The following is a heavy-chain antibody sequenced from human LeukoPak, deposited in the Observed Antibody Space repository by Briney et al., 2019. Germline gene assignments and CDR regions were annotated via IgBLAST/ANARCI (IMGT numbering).Heavy chain of an antibody. Sequence: PSETLSLTCTVSGGSISSSSYYWGWIRQPPGKGLEWIGSIYYSGSTYYNPSLKSRVTISVDTSKNQFSLKLSSVTAADTAVYYCTSTPRFVVVTAAPHMGDVWGKGTTVTVSS. V-gene: IGHV4-39*07. D-gene: IGHD2-21*02. CDR2: IYYSGST. CDR3: TSTPRFVVVTAAPHMGDV. J-gene: IGHJ6*04. CDR1: GGSISSSSYY.